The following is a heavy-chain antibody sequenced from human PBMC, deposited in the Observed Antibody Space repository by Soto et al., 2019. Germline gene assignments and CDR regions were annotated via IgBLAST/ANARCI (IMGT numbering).Heavy chain of an antibody. Sequence: QVQLQESGPGLVKPSETLSLTCTVSGGSISNYYWTWIRQPPGKGLEWIGYIYYSGSTNYNPSLKGRGHLIVEPSKNQFFLKLSPVTAADTAVYYCARLGSSPSFGYWGQGTLVTVSS. CDR1: GGSISNYY. V-gene: IGHV4-59*08. CDR2: IYYSGST. CDR3: ARLGSSPSFGY. J-gene: IGHJ4*02. D-gene: IGHD6-13*01.